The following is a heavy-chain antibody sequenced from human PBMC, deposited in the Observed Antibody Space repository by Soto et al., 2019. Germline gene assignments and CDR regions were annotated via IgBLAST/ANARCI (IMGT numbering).Heavy chain of an antibody. Sequence: QVQLVQSGAEVKKPGASVKVSCKASGYTFTSYDINWVRQATGQGLEWMGWMNPNSGNTGYAQKFQGRVTITADESTSTAYMELSSLRSEDTAVYYCATWPRVYAIPSRAFDIWGQGTMVTVSS. CDR2: MNPNSGNT. D-gene: IGHD2-8*01. CDR3: ATWPRVYAIPSRAFDI. V-gene: IGHV1-8*01. CDR1: GYTFTSYD. J-gene: IGHJ3*02.